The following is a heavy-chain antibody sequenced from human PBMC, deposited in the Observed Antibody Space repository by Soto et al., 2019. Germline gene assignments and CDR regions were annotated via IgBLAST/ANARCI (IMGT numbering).Heavy chain of an antibody. D-gene: IGHD3-16*01. V-gene: IGHV1-46*01. Sequence: QVQLVQSGAEVKQPGASVKLSCKASGYIFIHCFMHWVRQAPGQGLEWMGGINPRSGTTTYVQKDEGKGHATIDTSTSTVYMELSGLGSEGTAMYYCARSLGETTSLFDYWGQGSLVTVSA. J-gene: IGHJ4*02. CDR1: GYIFIHCF. CDR3: ARSLGETTSLFDY. CDR2: INPRSGTT.